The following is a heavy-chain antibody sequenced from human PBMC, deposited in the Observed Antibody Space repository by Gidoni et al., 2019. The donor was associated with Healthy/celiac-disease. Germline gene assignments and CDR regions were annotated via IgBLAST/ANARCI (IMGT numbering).Heavy chain of an antibody. J-gene: IGHJ4*02. CDR2: ISYDGSNK. CDR3: AKGLRRAAAGTVDY. D-gene: IGHD6-13*01. V-gene: IGHV3-30*18. Sequence: QVQLVDSGGGVVQPGRSLRLSCAASGFTFSSYGMHWVRQAPGKGLEWVAVISYDGSNKYYADSVKGRFTISRDNSKTTLYLQMNSLRAEDTAVYYCAKGLRRAAAGTVDYWGQGTLVTVSS. CDR1: GFTFSSYG.